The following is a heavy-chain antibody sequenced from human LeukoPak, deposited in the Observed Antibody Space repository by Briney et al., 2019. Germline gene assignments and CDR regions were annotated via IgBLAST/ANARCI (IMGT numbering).Heavy chain of an antibody. Sequence: SETLSLTCAVYGGSFSGYYWSWIRQPPGKGLEWIGEVDHFGSTNYNPSLKSRVTISEDTSKNQFSLKLSSVTAADTAVYYCARAMGSIFGVVTHFDYWGQGTLVTVSS. V-gene: IGHV4-34*01. CDR2: VDHFGST. CDR1: GGSFSGYY. CDR3: ARAMGSIFGVVTHFDY. J-gene: IGHJ4*02. D-gene: IGHD3-3*02.